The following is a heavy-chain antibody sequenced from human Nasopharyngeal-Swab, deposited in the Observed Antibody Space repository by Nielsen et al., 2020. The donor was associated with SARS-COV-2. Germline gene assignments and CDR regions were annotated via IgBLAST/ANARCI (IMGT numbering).Heavy chain of an antibody. J-gene: IGHJ6*02. CDR2: IYYSVST. Sequence: SDTLSLTFTVPGGSISSYYWSWIRQPPGKGLEWIGYIYYSVSTNYNPSLKSRVTISVDTSKNQFSLKLSSVTAADTAVYYCARDRVPDYYYHGMDVWGQGTTVTVSS. D-gene: IGHD3-10*01. CDR1: GGSISSYY. CDR3: ARDRVPDYYYHGMDV. V-gene: IGHV4-59*13.